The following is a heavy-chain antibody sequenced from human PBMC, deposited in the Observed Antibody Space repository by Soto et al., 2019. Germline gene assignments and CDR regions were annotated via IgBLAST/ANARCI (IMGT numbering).Heavy chain of an antibody. Sequence: PGGSLRLSCAASGFTVSSNYMSWVRQAPGKGLEWVSVIYSGGSTYYADSVKGRFTISRDNSKNTLYLQMNSLRAEDTAVYYCARAPGDDFWSAYFDYWDQGTLVTVSS. J-gene: IGHJ4*02. CDR2: IYSGGST. V-gene: IGHV3-66*01. D-gene: IGHD3-3*01. CDR3: ARAPGDDFWSAYFDY. CDR1: GFTVSSNY.